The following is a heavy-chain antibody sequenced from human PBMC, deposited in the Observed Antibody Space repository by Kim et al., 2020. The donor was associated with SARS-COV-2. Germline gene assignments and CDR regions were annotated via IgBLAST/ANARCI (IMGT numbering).Heavy chain of an antibody. D-gene: IGHD2-2*01. J-gene: IGHJ2*01. CDR3: ARGVVAPAAPRRYCDL. V-gene: IGHV4-34*01. CDR1: VGSFSGYY. CDR2: INQSGST. Sequence: SETLSLTCAVYVGSFSGYYWSWIRQPPGKGLEWIGEINQSGSTNYNPSLKNRVTISVDTSKNQFSLNLNSVTAAVTAVYYCARGVVAPAAPRRYCDLWGRGTLVTVSS.